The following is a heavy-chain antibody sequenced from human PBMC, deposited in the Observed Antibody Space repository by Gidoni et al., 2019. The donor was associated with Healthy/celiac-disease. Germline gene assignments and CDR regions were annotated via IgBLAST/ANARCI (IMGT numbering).Heavy chain of an antibody. J-gene: IGHJ3*02. V-gene: IGHV3-66*01. D-gene: IGHD3-22*01. CDR1: GFTVSSNY. Sequence: EVQLVESGGGLVQPGGSLRLSCAASGFTVSSNYMGWVRQAPGKGLEWVSVIYSGGSTYYADSVKGRFTISRDNSKNTLYLQMNSLRAEDTAVYYCARDSGYDAFDIWGQGTMVTVSS. CDR3: ARDSGYDAFDI. CDR2: IYSGGST.